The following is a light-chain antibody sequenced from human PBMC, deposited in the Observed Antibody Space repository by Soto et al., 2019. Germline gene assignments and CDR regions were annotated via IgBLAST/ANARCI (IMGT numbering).Light chain of an antibody. V-gene: IGKV1-5*01. CDR3: QQYTTYPWT. Sequence: GDRVTISCRASQSVTTWLAWYQQKPGKAPNLLIYDASNLETGVPSRFSGGGSGTEFTLFISSLQPDDFATYYCQQYTTYPWTFGQGTKVDIK. J-gene: IGKJ1*01. CDR2: DAS. CDR1: QSVTTW.